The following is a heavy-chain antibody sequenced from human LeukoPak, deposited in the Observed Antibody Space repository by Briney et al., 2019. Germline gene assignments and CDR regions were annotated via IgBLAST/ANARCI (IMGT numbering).Heavy chain of an antibody. Sequence: GGSLRLSCAASGFTFSRYDMLWVRQATGKGLEWVSDIGTAGDTYYSGSVEGRFTVSRDNSKNRLYLQMNSLRVEDTALYYCVKGAYDYIEMGYFDSWGQGTLVTVSS. CDR1: GFTFSRYD. V-gene: IGHV3-13*01. CDR3: VKGAYDYIEMGYFDS. D-gene: IGHD5-12*01. CDR2: IGTAGDT. J-gene: IGHJ4*02.